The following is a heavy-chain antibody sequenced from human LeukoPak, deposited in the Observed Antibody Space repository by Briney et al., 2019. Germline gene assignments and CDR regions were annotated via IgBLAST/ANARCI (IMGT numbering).Heavy chain of an antibody. J-gene: IGHJ6*03. D-gene: IGHD2-2*01. CDR1: GFTFSSYS. CDR3: ARGGSVVPAAIDYYYYYYMDV. CDR2: INWNGDIT. Sequence: PGGSLRLSCAASGFTFSSYSMSWVRQAPGKGLEWVSGINWNGDITGYADSVKGRFTISRDNAKNSLYVQMNSLRVEDTALYYCARGGSVVPAAIDYYYYYYMDVWGKGTTVTVSS. V-gene: IGHV3-20*04.